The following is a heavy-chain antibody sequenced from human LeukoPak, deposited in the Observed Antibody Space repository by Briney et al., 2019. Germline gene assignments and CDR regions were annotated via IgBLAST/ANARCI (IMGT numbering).Heavy chain of an antibody. CDR3: ARFAAGGSYYYYMDV. CDR1: GFTFSSYA. CDR2: ISGSGVNT. Sequence: GGSLRLSCAGSGFTFSSYAMSWVRQAPGKGLEWVSAISGSGVNTYYADSVKGRFTISRDNAKNSLYLQMNSLRADDTAVYYCARFAAGGSYYYYMDVWGKGTTVTVSS. D-gene: IGHD3-10*01. J-gene: IGHJ6*03. V-gene: IGHV3-23*01.